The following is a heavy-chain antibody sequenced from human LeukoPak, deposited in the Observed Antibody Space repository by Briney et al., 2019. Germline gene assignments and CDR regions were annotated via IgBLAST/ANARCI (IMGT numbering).Heavy chain of an antibody. CDR2: TKPDGSAE. CDR1: GFTFRNYW. D-gene: IGHD5-12*01. Sequence: GGSLRLSCAASGFTFRNYWMGWVRQAPGKGLEWVANTKPDGSAEYYADSVRGRFTTSKDNANNSLYLQMNRLRAEDTAVYYCARDRGLNTNFDYWGQGTLVTVSS. J-gene: IGHJ4*02. CDR3: ARDRGLNTNFDY. V-gene: IGHV3-7*01.